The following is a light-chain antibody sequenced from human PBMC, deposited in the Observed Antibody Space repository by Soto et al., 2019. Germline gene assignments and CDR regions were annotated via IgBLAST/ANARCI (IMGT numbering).Light chain of an antibody. V-gene: IGKV1-5*01. CDR1: QTITTW. J-gene: IGKJ5*01. CDR2: DAS. Sequence: DRSTSTCRASQTITTWMAWYQQKPGKAPKLLVYDASTLQSGVATRFSGSGSGTEFTLTISSLQPDDFATYYCQQYNSYSITFGQGTRLEIK. CDR3: QQYNSYSIT.